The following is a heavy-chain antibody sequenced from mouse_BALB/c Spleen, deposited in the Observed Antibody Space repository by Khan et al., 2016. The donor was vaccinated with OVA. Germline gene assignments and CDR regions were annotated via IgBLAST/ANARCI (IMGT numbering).Heavy chain of an antibody. Sequence: QIQLVQSGPELKKPGETVKISCKASGFTFTNYGMNWVKQAQGKGLKWMGWINTYTGEPTFADDFKGRFAFSLETSASTAYLQIDSLKNEDTATYFCARVGYNGTMDCWGQGTSVTVSS. CDR2: INTYTGEP. D-gene: IGHD2-14*01. CDR1: GFTFTNYG. J-gene: IGHJ4*01. V-gene: IGHV9-3-1*01. CDR3: ARVGYNGTMDC.